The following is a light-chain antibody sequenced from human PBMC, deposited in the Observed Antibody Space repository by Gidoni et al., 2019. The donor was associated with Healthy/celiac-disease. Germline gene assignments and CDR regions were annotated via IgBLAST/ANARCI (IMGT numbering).Light chain of an antibody. J-gene: IGKJ4*01. CDR1: QILLHRNGYNY. Sequence: DILLTQFPLSLPVTPGAPASISCSSSQILLHRNGYNYLDWYLQKPGQYPQLLIYLGSNRASGVPDRFSGSGSGTDFTLKISRVEAEDVGVYYCMQDIQNPLTFGGGTKVEIK. V-gene: IGKV2-28*01. CDR3: MQDIQNPLT. CDR2: LGS.